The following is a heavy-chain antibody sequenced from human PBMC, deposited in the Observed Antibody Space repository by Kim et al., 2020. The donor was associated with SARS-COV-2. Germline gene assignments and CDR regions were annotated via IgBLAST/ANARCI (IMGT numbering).Heavy chain of an antibody. J-gene: IGHJ4*02. CDR2: ISSSGSTI. CDR1: GFTFSSYE. D-gene: IGHD2-15*01. CDR3: AKNRGPVEGVALND. V-gene: IGHV3-48*03. Sequence: GGSLRLSCAASGFTFSSYEMNWVRQAPGKGLEWVSYISSSGSTIYYADSVKGRFTISRDNAKNSLYLQMNSLRAEDTAVYYCAKNRGPVEGVALNDWDQGTLVTVAS.